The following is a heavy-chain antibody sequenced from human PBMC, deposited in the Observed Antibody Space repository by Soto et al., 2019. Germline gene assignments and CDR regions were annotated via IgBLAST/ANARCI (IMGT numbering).Heavy chain of an antibody. D-gene: IGHD3-3*01. J-gene: IGHJ4*02. Sequence: QVQLVESGGGVVQPGRSLRLSCAASGFTFSSYAMHWVRQAPGKGLEWVAVISYDGSNKYYADSVKGRFTISRDNSKNTLYLQMNSLRAEDTAVYYCAGDGGPGDFWSGYLDYWGQGTLVTVSS. CDR1: GFTFSSYA. CDR2: ISYDGSNK. CDR3: AGDGGPGDFWSGYLDY. V-gene: IGHV3-30-3*01.